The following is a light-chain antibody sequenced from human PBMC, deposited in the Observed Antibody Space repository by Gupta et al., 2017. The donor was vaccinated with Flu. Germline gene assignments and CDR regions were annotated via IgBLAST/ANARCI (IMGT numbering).Light chain of an antibody. CDR1: NIGAKN. Sequence: SSVLAQPPSVSVAPGQTARASCGGNNIGAKNVHWYQQKSGQAPLLVVYDDSDRPSGIPERCSGSNSGETATLTISRVEAGDEADYYCQVWAGSSEWVFGGGTKLTGL. J-gene: IGLJ3*02. V-gene: IGLV3-21*02. CDR3: QVWAGSSEWV. CDR2: DDS.